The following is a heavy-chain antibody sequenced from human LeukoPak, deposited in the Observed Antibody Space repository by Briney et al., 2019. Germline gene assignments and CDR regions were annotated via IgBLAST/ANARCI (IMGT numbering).Heavy chain of an antibody. CDR1: GYTFTGYY. Sequence: ASVKVSCKSSGYTFTGYYMHWVRTAPGQGLEWMGWINPNSGGTNYAQKFQGRVTMTRDTSISTAYMELSRLRSDDTAVYYCARVYPYVWGTYRYEALSYWGQGTLVTVSS. V-gene: IGHV1-2*02. J-gene: IGHJ4*02. CDR2: INPNSGGT. D-gene: IGHD3-16*02. CDR3: ARVYPYVWGTYRYEALSY.